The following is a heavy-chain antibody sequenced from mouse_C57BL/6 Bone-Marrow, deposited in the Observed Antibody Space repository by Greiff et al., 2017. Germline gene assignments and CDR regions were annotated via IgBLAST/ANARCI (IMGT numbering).Heavy chain of an antibody. V-gene: IGHV5-17*01. D-gene: IGHD6-2*01. CDR2: ISSGSSTI. CDR3: ARSLAWFAY. Sequence: EVQLVESGGGLVKPGGSLKLSCAASGFTFSDYGMHWVRQAPEKGLAWVAYISSGSSTIYYADTVKGRFTISRDNAKNTLFLQMTSLRSEDTAMYYCARSLAWFAYWGQGTLVTVSA. CDR1: GFTFSDYG. J-gene: IGHJ3*01.